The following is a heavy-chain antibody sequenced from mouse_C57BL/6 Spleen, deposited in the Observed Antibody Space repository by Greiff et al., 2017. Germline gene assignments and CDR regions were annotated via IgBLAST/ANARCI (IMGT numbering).Heavy chain of an antibody. CDR1: GFTFSSYA. V-gene: IGHV5-4*03. Sequence: EVTLVESGGGLVKPGGSLKLSCAASGFTFSSYAMSWVRQTPEKRLEWVATISDGGSYTYYPDNVKGRYTISRDNAKNHLYLQMGHLTSEDTAMYYCARGGLQRNIDYWGQGTTLTVSS. J-gene: IGHJ2*01. CDR3: ARGGLQRNIDY. D-gene: IGHD1-1*01. CDR2: ISDGGSYT.